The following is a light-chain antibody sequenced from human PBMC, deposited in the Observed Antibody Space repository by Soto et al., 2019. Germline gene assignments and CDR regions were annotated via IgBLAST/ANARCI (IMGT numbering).Light chain of an antibody. Sequence: QSGLTQPASVSGSLGQSITSSCTGTSSDIGGYKYVSWYQQHPGKAPKLIIFEVSNRPSGVSDRFSGSNSGNTASLTISGLQAEDEADYYCTSYSRYSVLVFGGGTKVTVL. CDR1: SSDIGGYKY. V-gene: IGLV2-14*01. CDR2: EVS. J-gene: IGLJ3*02. CDR3: TSYSRYSVLV.